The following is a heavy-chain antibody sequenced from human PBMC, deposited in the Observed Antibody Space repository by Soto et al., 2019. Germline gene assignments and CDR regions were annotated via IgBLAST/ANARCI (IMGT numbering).Heavy chain of an antibody. D-gene: IGHD2-21*02. Sequence: ASVKVSCTASGGGFDSYTSSWVRQAPGQGLEWMGRIIPILGIANYAQKFQGRVTITADKSTSTAYMELSSLRSEDTAVYYCARDRYFLVVTAPSNWFDPWGQGTLVTVSS. CDR3: ARDRYFLVVTAPSNWFDP. CDR2: IIPILGIA. V-gene: IGHV1-69*04. J-gene: IGHJ5*02. CDR1: GGGFDSYT.